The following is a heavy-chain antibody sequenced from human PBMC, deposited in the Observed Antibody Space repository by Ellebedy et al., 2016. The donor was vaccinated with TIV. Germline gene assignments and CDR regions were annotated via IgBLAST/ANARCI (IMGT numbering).Heavy chain of an antibody. J-gene: IGHJ4*02. CDR1: GFTFSNYA. CDR3: ARGSRVSCRRTLCYSLDY. D-gene: IGHD2-15*01. Sequence: GESLKISCAASGFTFSNYAMSWVRQAPGKGLEWFAATSGSDDGLYHADSVRGRFTISRDNSKSTLFLQMDRLRAEDTAVYYCARGSRVSCRRTLCYSLDYWGQGILVTVSS. V-gene: IGHV3-23*01. CDR2: TSGSDDGL.